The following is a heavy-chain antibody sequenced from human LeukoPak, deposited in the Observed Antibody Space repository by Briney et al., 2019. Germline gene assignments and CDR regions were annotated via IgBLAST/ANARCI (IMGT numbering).Heavy chain of an antibody. CDR1: GYTFTSYD. CDR3: VRAGLAAAGNSYYYYYMDV. CDR2: MNPNSGNT. Sequence: ASVKVSCKASGYTFTSYDINWVRQATGQGLEWMGWMNPNSGNTGYEQKFQGRVTMNRNTSISTAYMELSSLRSEDTAVYYCVRAGLAAAGNSYYYYYMDVWGKGTTVTISS. V-gene: IGHV1-8*01. D-gene: IGHD6-13*01. J-gene: IGHJ6*03.